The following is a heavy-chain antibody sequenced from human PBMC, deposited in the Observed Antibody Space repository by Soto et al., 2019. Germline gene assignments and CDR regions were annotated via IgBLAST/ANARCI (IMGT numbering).Heavy chain of an antibody. CDR1: GSSISSGGYS. J-gene: IGHJ5*02. D-gene: IGHD3-22*01. CDR2: IYHTGNA. Sequence: SETLSLTCAVSGSSISSGGYSWAWIRQPPGEGLEWIGSIYHTGNAYYNPSLKSRVTISVDTSKNQFSLKLTSVTAADAALYYCARDFFDSSDYTTNWFDPWGQGTLVTVSS. V-gene: IGHV4-39*01. CDR3: ARDFFDSSDYTTNWFDP.